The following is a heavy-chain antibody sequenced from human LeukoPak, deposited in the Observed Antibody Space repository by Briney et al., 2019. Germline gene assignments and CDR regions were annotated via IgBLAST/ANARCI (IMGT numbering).Heavy chain of an antibody. CDR2: INPNSGDT. J-gene: IGHJ5*02. V-gene: IGHV1-2*02. CDR3: SRGYFESSGDYFVRVGNWFDP. D-gene: IGHD3-22*01. CDR1: GYTFKAYY. Sequence: KPGASVKVSCKTSGYTFKAYYIHWVRQAPGQGLEWMGCINPNSGDTTYAQRFQGRVTMTRDTSINTAYMDLRRLRSDDTAVYYCSRGYFESSGDYFVRVGNWFDPWGQGTLVTVSS.